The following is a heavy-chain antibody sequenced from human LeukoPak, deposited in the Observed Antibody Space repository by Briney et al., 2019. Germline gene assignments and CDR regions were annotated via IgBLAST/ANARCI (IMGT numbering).Heavy chain of an antibody. CDR2: IQHSGST. D-gene: IGHD3-22*01. CDR3: AIGYYDVTGSQGWFDP. Sequence: PSETLSLTCTVSGDSISSFDYSWSWIRQPPGKGLEWIGYIQHSGSTHYNPSLKSRVTIFVDMSKNEFSLNLRSVTAVDTALYYCAIGYYDVTGSQGWFDPWGQGTLVSVSS. J-gene: IGHJ5*02. V-gene: IGHV4-30-4*01. CDR1: GDSISSFDYS.